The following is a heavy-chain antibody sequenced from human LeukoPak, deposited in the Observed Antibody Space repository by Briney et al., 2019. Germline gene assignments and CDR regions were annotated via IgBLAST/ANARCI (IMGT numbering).Heavy chain of an antibody. D-gene: IGHD3-22*01. Sequence: ASVTVSCKTSGYTFTSFDINWVRPATGQGLEWLGWMNPYTHKTGYAQKFQGRVTFTGDTSIRTAYMEVSNLTSEDTAVYYCARAPSPYYYDSSAYYSDYWGQGTLVTVSS. V-gene: IGHV1-8*03. CDR2: MNPYTHKT. CDR3: ARAPSPYYYDSSAYYSDY. J-gene: IGHJ4*02. CDR1: GYTFTSFD.